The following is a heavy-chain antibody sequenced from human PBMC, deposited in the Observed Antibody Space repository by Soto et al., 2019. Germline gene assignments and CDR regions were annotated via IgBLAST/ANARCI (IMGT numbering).Heavy chain of an antibody. CDR2: IWYDGSNK. D-gene: IGHD3-10*01. Sequence: GGSLRLSCAASGFTFSSYGMHWVRQAPGKGLEWVAVIWYDGSNKYYADSVKGRFTISRDNSKNTLYLQMNSLRAEDTAVYYCARGALITMVPEKEEKGYWGQGTLVTVSS. CDR1: GFTFSSYG. J-gene: IGHJ4*02. CDR3: ARGALITMVPEKEEKGY. V-gene: IGHV3-33*01.